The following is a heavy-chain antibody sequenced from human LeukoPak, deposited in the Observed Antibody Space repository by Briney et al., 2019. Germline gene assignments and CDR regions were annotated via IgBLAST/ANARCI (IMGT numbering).Heavy chain of an antibody. CDR1: GFTFSSYA. Sequence: QPGGSLRLSCAASGFTFSSYAMDWVRQAPGKGLEWVAVISYDGYNKYYADSVKGRFTISRDNSKNTLYLQMNSLRAEDTAVYYCAKGTRRVDWYFDLWGRGTLVTVSS. D-gene: IGHD2-15*01. J-gene: IGHJ2*01. CDR3: AKGTRRVDWYFDL. V-gene: IGHV3-30-3*01. CDR2: ISYDGYNK.